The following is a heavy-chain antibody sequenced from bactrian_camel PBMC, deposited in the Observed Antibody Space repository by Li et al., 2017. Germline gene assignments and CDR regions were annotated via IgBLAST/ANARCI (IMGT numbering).Heavy chain of an antibody. Sequence: HVQLVESGGGSVQVGGSLRLSCVASGDTIGRYCMGWFRQIPDKEREGVAGIESDGSTSYGDSVKGRFTISKDNAKNILYLQMNSLKPEDTAMYYCAVGYSGSCTASRIADYSYWGQGTQVTVS. J-gene: IGHJ4*01. V-gene: IGHV3S55*01. D-gene: IGHD2*01. CDR3: AVGYSGSCTASRIADYSY. CDR1: GDTIGRYC. CDR2: IESDGST.